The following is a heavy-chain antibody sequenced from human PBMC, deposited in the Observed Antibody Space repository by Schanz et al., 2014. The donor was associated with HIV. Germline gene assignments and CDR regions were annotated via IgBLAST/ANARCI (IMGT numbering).Heavy chain of an antibody. Sequence: QVQLVESGGGVVQPGRSLRLSCAASGFTFSTCGMHWVRQAPGKGLECVAFISYDGSNKYYADSVKGRFTISRDNSKNTLYLQMNSLRAEDTAVYYCAREYYSRNWNWFDPWGQGTLVTVSS. CDR1: GFTFSTCG. D-gene: IGHD6-13*01. CDR3: AREYYSRNWNWFDP. V-gene: IGHV3-30*03. J-gene: IGHJ5*02. CDR2: ISYDGSNK.